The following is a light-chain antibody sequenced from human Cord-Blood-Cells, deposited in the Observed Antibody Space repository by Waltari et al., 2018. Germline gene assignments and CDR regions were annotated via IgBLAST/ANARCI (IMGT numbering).Light chain of an antibody. V-gene: IGKV3-15*01. Sequence: EIVMTQSPATLSVSPGERATLSCRASQSVSSNLAWYQQKPGQAPRLLIYGASTRATGIPARFSGSGSGTEFTITINSLQSEDFAVYYCQQYNNWWTFGQGTKVEIK. CDR3: QQYNNWWT. CDR1: QSVSSN. J-gene: IGKJ1*01. CDR2: GAS.